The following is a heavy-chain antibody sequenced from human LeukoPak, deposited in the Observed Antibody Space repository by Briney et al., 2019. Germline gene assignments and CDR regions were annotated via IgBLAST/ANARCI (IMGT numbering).Heavy chain of an antibody. J-gene: IGHJ6*02. D-gene: IGHD3-22*01. V-gene: IGHV3-7*01. Sequence: GGSLRLSCAASGFTFSSYWMSWVRQAPGKGLEWVANIKQDGSEKYYVDSVKGRFTISRDNAKNSLYLQMNSLRAEDTAVYYCARDALYSTYDSSGYYHYYYGMDVWGQGTTVTVSS. CDR1: GFTFSSYW. CDR3: ARDALYSTYDSSGYYHYYYGMDV. CDR2: IKQDGSEK.